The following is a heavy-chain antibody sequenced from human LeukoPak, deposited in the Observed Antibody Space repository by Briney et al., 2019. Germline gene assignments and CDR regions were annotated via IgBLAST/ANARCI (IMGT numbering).Heavy chain of an antibody. CDR1: GFTFSSYG. D-gene: IGHD3-10*01. V-gene: IGHV3-30*02. CDR2: IRYDGSNK. Sequence: GGSLRLSCAASGFTFSSYGMHWVRQAPGKGLEWVAFIRYDGSNKYYADSVKGRFTISRDNSKNTLYLQMNSLRAEDTAVYYCKKGRPMVRGVNSGYYFDYWGQGTLVTVSS. J-gene: IGHJ4*02. CDR3: KKGRPMVRGVNSGYYFDY.